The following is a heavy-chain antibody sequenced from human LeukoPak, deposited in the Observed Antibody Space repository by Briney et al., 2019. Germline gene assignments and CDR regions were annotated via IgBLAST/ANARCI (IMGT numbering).Heavy chain of an antibody. CDR1: GYTFTGYY. CDR2: INPNSGGT. CDR3: AKTLWFGELSQYYYYGMDV. V-gene: IGHV1-2*02. Sequence: GASVKVSCKASGYTFTGYYMHWVRQAPGQGLEWMGWINPNSGGTNYAQKFQGRVTMTRDTSISTAYMELSRLRSDDTAVYYCAKTLWFGELSQYYYYGMDVWGQGTTVTVSS. D-gene: IGHD3-10*01. J-gene: IGHJ6*02.